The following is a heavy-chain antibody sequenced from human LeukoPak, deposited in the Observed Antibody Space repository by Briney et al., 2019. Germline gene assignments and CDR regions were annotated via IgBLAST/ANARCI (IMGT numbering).Heavy chain of an antibody. D-gene: IGHD6-19*01. Sequence: GGSLRLSCAASGFTFSNYWMSWVRQAPGKGLEFMANIKEAGSEKYYVDSVKGRFTISRDNAKNSLSLQMNSLRAEDTAVYYCARVVPGYSSGLYFDYWGQGTLVTVSS. CDR3: ARVVPGYSSGLYFDY. J-gene: IGHJ4*02. CDR2: IKEAGSEK. V-gene: IGHV3-7*01. CDR1: GFTFSNYW.